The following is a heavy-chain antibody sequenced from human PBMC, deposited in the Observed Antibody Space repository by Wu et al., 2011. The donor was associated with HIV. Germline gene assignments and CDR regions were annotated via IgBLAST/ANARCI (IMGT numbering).Heavy chain of an antibody. CDR1: GYTFTSYY. Sequence: QVQLVQSGAEVKKPGASVKVSCKASGYTFTSYYMHWVRQAPGQGLEWMGIINPSGGSTSYAQKFQGRVTMTRDTSTSTAYMELSSLRSEDTAMYYCARDFGGDGDSWGQGTLVTVSS. V-gene: IGHV1-46*01. D-gene: IGHD2-21*01. CDR2: INPSGGST. CDR3: ARDFGGDGDS. J-gene: IGHJ4*02.